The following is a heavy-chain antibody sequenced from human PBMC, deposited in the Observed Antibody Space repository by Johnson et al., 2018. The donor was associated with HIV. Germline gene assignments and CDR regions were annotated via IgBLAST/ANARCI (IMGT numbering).Heavy chain of an antibody. CDR1: GFTFGDYG. D-gene: IGHD3-22*01. J-gene: IGHJ3*02. CDR2: INWNGGST. CDR3: AKYYYDSSGRYMTYAFDM. Sequence: VQLVESGGSMVRPGGSLRLSCVASGFTFGDYGMSWVRQAPGKGLEWVSGINWNGGSTDYADSVKGRFTISRDNANNSLYLQINSLRAEDTALYYCAKYYYDSSGRYMTYAFDMWGQGTMVIVSS. V-gene: IGHV3-20*04.